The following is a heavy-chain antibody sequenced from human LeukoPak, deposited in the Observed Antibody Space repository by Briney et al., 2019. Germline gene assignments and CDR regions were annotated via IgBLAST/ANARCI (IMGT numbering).Heavy chain of an antibody. CDR2: ISAYNGNT. Sequence: ASVKVSCKASGYTFTSYGISWVRQAPGQGLEWMGWISAYNGNTNYAQKLQGRVTMTTDTSTSTAYMELRSLRSDDTAVYYCARDWRHCSGGSCYSAAPYYFDYWGQGTLVTVSS. D-gene: IGHD2-15*01. V-gene: IGHV1-18*01. CDR1: GYTFTSYG. J-gene: IGHJ4*02. CDR3: ARDWRHCSGGSCYSAAPYYFDY.